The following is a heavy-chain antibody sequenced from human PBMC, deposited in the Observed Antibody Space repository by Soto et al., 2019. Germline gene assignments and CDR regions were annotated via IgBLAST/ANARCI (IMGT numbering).Heavy chain of an antibody. CDR3: AGRDGRWLPYGSDY. CDR1: GVTFRNYA. V-gene: IGHV3-23*01. CDR2: ISGGGDST. J-gene: IGHJ4*02. D-gene: IGHD3-22*01. Sequence: EVQFLESGGNLVQPGGSLRLSCAASGVTFRNYAMSWVRQAPGKGLEWVSSISGGGDSTYYADSVKGRFTISRDNSKNTLYLQMNTLRAEATAVYDCAGRDGRWLPYGSDYWGQGTLVTVSS.